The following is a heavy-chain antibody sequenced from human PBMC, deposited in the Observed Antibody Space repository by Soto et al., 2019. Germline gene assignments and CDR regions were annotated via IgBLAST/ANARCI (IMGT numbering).Heavy chain of an antibody. CDR3: ARTAAAGTVAEYFQH. CDR2: ISSSSSYI. Sequence: GGSLRLSCAASGFTFSSYSMNWVRQAPGKGLEWVSSISSSSSYIYYADSVKGRFTISRDNAKNSLYLQMNSLRAEDTAVYYCARTAAAGTVAEYFQHWGQGTLVTVSS. V-gene: IGHV3-21*01. J-gene: IGHJ1*01. D-gene: IGHD6-13*01. CDR1: GFTFSSYS.